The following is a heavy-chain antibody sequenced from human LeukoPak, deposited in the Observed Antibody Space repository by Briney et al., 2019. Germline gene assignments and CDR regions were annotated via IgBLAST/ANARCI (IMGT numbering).Heavy chain of an antibody. J-gene: IGHJ4*02. Sequence: GGSLRLSCAASGFTFSSYAMHWVRQAPGKGLEWVAVISYDGSNKYYADSVKGRFTISRDNSKNTLYLQMNSLRAEDTAVCYCARDPSLCSSTSCYASIAVAGLYFDYWGQGTLVTVSS. D-gene: IGHD2-2*01. CDR3: ARDPSLCSSTSCYASIAVAGLYFDY. CDR1: GFTFSSYA. CDR2: ISYDGSNK. V-gene: IGHV3-30*04.